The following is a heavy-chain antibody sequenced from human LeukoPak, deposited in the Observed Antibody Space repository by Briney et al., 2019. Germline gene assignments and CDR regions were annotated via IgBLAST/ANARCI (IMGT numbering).Heavy chain of an antibody. CDR2: IIPILGIA. D-gene: IGHD6-19*01. CDR1: GGTFSSYA. Sequence: ASVKVSCKASGGTFSSYAISWVRQAPGQGLEWMGRIIPILGIANYAQKFQGRVTITADKSTSTAYMELSSLRSEDTAVYYCARESVAGPDFDCWGQETLVTVSS. V-gene: IGHV1-69*04. CDR3: ARESVAGPDFDC. J-gene: IGHJ4*02.